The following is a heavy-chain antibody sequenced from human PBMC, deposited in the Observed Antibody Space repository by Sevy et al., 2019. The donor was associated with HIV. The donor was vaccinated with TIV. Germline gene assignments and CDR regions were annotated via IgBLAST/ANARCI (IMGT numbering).Heavy chain of an antibody. J-gene: IGHJ6*02. V-gene: IGHV3-48*02. CDR1: GFTFSSYS. CDR3: ARGKAYYYDSSGNYGMDV. CDR2: ISSSSSTI. D-gene: IGHD3-22*01. Sequence: GGSLRLSCAASGFTFSSYSMNWVHQAPGKGLEWVSYISSSSSTIYYADSVKGRFTISRDNAKNSLYLQMNSLRDEDTAVYYCARGKAYYYDSSGNYGMDVWGQGTTVTVSS.